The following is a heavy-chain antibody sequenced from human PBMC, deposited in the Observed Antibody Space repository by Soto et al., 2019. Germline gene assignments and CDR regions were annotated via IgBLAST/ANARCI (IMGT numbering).Heavy chain of an antibody. D-gene: IGHD5-12*01. Sequence: PSETLSLTCTVSGGSISSYYWSWIRQPPGKGLEWIGYIYYSGSTNYNPSLKSRVTISVDTSKNQFSLKLSSMTAADTAVYYCASMANDAFDIWGQGTMVTVSS. CDR2: IYYSGST. J-gene: IGHJ3*02. CDR3: ASMANDAFDI. CDR1: GGSISSYY. V-gene: IGHV4-59*01.